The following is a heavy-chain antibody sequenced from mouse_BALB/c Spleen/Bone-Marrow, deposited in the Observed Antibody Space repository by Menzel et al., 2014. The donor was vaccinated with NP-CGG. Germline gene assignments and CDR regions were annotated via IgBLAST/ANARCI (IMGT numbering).Heavy chain of an antibody. Sequence: EVKVVESGGGLVQPGGSLKLSCATSGFTFSDYYMYWVRQTPEKRLEWVAYISNGGGSTYYPDTVKGRFTISRDNAKNTLYLQMSRLKSEDTAMYYCARQDYSYYYAMDYWGQGTSVAASS. CDR3: ARQDYSYYYAMDY. CDR1: GFTFSDYY. V-gene: IGHV5-12*02. CDR2: ISNGGGST. D-gene: IGHD2-13*01. J-gene: IGHJ4*01.